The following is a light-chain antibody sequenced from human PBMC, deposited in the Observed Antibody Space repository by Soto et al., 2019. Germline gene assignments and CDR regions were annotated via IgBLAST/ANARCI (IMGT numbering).Light chain of an antibody. J-gene: IGKJ1*01. CDR3: QQYGSSPWT. Sequence: EIVLTQSPGTLSLSPGERATLSCRASQSVRRNYLAWYQQKTGQTPRLLIYIASSRAPGIPDRFSGSGSGTHFTLTISRVEPEDCAVYYCQQYGSSPWTFGQGTKVDIK. V-gene: IGKV3-20*01. CDR2: IAS. CDR1: QSVRRNY.